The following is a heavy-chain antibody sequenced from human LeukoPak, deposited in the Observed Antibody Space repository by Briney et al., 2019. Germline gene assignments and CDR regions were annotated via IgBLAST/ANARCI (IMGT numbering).Heavy chain of an antibody. D-gene: IGHD2-21*01. CDR2: VRSTSSTI. CDR1: GFTFSSYA. CDR3: ARSYSFDY. V-gene: IGHV3-48*02. Sequence: GGSLRLSCAASGFTFSSYAMNWVRQAPGKGLEWISYVRSTSSTIYNADSVKGRFTISRDNAKNSLYLQMNSLRDEDTAVYYCARSYSFDYWGQGTLVTVSS. J-gene: IGHJ4*02.